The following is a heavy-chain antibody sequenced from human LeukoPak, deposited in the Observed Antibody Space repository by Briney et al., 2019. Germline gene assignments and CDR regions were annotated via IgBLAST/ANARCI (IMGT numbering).Heavy chain of an antibody. CDR2: ISYDGSNK. CDR3: AEEGVEGNGAFDI. Sequence: PGGSLRLSCAASGFTFSDHYMDWVRQAPGKGLEWVAVISYDGSNKYYADSVKGRFTISRDNSKNTLYLQMNSLRAEDTAVYYCAEEGVEGNGAFDIWGQGTMVTVSS. V-gene: IGHV3-30*18. J-gene: IGHJ3*02. D-gene: IGHD2-8*01. CDR1: GFTFSDHY.